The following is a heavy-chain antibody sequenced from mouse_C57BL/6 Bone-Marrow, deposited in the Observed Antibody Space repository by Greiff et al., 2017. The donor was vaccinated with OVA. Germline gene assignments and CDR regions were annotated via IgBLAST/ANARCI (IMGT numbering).Heavy chain of an antibody. CDR1: GFTFSDYY. CDR3: ANSSSGYWYFDV. V-gene: IGHV5-12*01. CDR2: ISNGGGST. J-gene: IGHJ1*03. Sequence: EVMLVESGGGLVQPGGSLKLSCAASGFTFSDYYMYWVRQTPEKRLEWVAYISNGGGSTYYPDTVKGRFTISRDNAKNTLYLQMSRLKSEDTAMYYCANSSSGYWYFDVWGTGTTVTVSS. D-gene: IGHD1-1*01.